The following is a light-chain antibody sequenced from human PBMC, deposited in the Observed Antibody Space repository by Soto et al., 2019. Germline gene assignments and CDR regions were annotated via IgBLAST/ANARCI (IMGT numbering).Light chain of an antibody. CDR2: DAS. V-gene: IGKV3-11*01. J-gene: IGKJ4*01. CDR1: QSVSDY. CDR3: QQRVNWPPT. Sequence: EVVLTQSPASLSLSPGDRATLSCRADQSVSDYLAWYKQKPGQPPRLLFFDASSRATGVPHRFSAGGSGTDFTLIISSLQPEDFAVYYCQQRVNWPPTFGGGTKVKI.